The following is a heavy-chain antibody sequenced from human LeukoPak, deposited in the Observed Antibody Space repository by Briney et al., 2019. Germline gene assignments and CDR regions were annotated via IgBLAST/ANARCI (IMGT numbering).Heavy chain of an antibody. Sequence: GESLKISCKGSGYSFTSYWIGWVRQMPGKGLEGMGVIYPGDSDTRYSPSFQGPVTISADKSISPAYLQWSSLKASDTAMYYCARIRSLGGNPGDYWGQGTLVTVSS. J-gene: IGHJ4*02. CDR2: IYPGDSDT. CDR1: GYSFTSYW. D-gene: IGHD4-23*01. V-gene: IGHV5-51*01. CDR3: ARIRSLGGNPGDY.